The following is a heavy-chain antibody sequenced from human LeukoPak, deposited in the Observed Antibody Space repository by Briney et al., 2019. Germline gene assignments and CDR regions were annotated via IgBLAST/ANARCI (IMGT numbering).Heavy chain of an antibody. J-gene: IGHJ4*02. D-gene: IGHD6-13*01. CDR3: AREETGRSWYQEFDY. Sequence: GWSLRLSCAASGFTFSSYSMNWVRQAPGRGLEWVSYISSSSSNIYYADSVKGRFTISRDNAKNSLYLQMNSLRAEDTAVYYCAREETGRSWYQEFDYWGQGSLVTASS. V-gene: IGHV3-48*01. CDR1: GFTFSSYS. CDR2: ISSSSSNI.